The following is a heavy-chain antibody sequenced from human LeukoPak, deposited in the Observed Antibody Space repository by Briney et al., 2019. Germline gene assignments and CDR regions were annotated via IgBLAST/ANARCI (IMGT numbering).Heavy chain of an antibody. J-gene: IGHJ6*03. Sequence: SETLSLTCTVSGGSISSSSYYWGWIRQPPGKGLEWIGSIYYSGSTCYNPSLKSRVTISVDTSKNQFSLKLSSVTAADTAVYYCARVLRYCSGGSCSHTDVWGKGTTVTVSS. CDR3: ARVLRYCSGGSCSHTDV. CDR1: GGSISSSSYY. D-gene: IGHD2-15*01. V-gene: IGHV4-39*01. CDR2: IYYSGST.